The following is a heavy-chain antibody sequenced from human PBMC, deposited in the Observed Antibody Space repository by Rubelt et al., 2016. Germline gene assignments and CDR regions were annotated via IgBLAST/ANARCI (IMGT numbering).Heavy chain of an antibody. V-gene: IGHV3-30*04. J-gene: IGHJ5*02. Sequence: QVQLVESGGGVVQPGRSLRLSCAASGFTFNSFAMHWVRQAPGKGLEWVTVISYDGNNKYYADSVKGRFTISRDNSKNTLYLQMSSLRAEDTAVDYCAKDGGGFGSSSGLYHWGQGTLVTVSS. D-gene: IGHD6-6*01. CDR2: ISYDGNNK. CDR3: AKDGGGFGSSSGLYH. CDR1: GFTFNSFA.